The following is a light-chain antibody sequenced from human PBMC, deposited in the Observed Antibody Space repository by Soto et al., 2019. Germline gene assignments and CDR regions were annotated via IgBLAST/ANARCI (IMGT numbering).Light chain of an antibody. CDR3: SSYKSSTTGHV. CDR1: SSDFGGYNY. Sequence: QAALTQPASVSGSPGLSMTISSPGTSSDFGGYNYVSRYQEHPGQATNLMIYEVSNRPSAVSHRFSGSKSGNTASLPSSGLQAEDEADYYCSSYKSSTTGHVFGTGTRSRS. CDR2: EVS. J-gene: IGLJ1*01. V-gene: IGLV2-14*01.